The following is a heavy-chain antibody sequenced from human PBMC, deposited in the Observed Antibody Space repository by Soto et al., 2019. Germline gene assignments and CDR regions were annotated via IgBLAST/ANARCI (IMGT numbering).Heavy chain of an antibody. D-gene: IGHD3-16*01. J-gene: IGHJ6*02. CDR3: AMVDVYVTPSPQDV. CDR1: GYTFTSYG. CDR2: INTYNGNT. V-gene: IGHV1-18*01. Sequence: QVQLVQSGAEVKNPGASVKVSCKTFGYTFTSYGIVWARQAPGQGLEWMGWINTYNGNTNYAQNLQGRVTLTTDTSTRTAYMELRSLRSNDTAIYYCAMVDVYVTPSPQDVWGQGTTVTVSS.